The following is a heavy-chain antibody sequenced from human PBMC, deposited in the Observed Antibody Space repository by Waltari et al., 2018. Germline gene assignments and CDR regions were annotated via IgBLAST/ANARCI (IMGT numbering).Heavy chain of an antibody. CDR2: ISAYNGNT. D-gene: IGHD7-27*01. Sequence: QVQLVQSGAEVKKPGASVKVSCKASGYTFTSYGLSWVRQAPGQGLEWMGWISAYNGNTNYAQKLQGRVTISVDTSKNQFSLKLSSVTAADTAVYYCARVVGGTGEDAFDIWGQGTMVTVSS. J-gene: IGHJ3*02. CDR1: GYTFTSYG. CDR3: ARVVGGTGEDAFDI. V-gene: IGHV1-18*01.